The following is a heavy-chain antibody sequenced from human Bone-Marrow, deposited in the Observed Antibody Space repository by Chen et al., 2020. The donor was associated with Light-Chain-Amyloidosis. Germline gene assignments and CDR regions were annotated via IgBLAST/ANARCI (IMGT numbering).Heavy chain of an antibody. J-gene: IGHJ4*02. V-gene: IGHV5-51*01. D-gene: IGHD5-12*01. Sequence: EVKKPGESLKISCKGSGYTFPNYWIGWVRQMPGKGLEWMGVIYPDDSDARYSPSFEGQVTISADKSITTAYLQWRSLKASDTDMYYCARRRDGYNFDYWGQGTLVTVSS. CDR2: IYPDDSDA. CDR3: ARRRDGYNFDY. CDR1: GYTFPNYW.